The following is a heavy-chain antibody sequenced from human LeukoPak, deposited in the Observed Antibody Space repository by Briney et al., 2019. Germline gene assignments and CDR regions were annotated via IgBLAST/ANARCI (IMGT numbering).Heavy chain of an antibody. V-gene: IGHV3-48*03. D-gene: IGHD6-25*01. Sequence: PGGSLRLSCAASGFTFSSYEMNWVRQAPGKGLEWVSYISSSGSTIYYADSVKGRFTISRDNAKNSLYLQMNSLRAEDTAVYYCARVPGYSSGWDDLYYYGMDVWGQGTTVTVSS. CDR1: GFTFSSYE. CDR2: ISSSGSTI. J-gene: IGHJ6*02. CDR3: ARVPGYSSGWDDLYYYGMDV.